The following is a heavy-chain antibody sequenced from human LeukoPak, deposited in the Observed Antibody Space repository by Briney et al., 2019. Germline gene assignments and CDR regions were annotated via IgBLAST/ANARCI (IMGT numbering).Heavy chain of an antibody. J-gene: IGHJ6*02. D-gene: IGHD3-10*01. CDR2: LSGSGGNT. V-gene: IGHV3-23*01. CDR1: GFTFSSYA. Sequence: PGGSLRLSCAASGFTFSSYAMSWVRQAPGKALEWVSGLSGSGGNTIYADSVKGRFTISRDNSKNTMFLQMNSLRAEDTAVYYCARVEGFGGLRNYYYGMDVWGQGTTVTVSS. CDR3: ARVEGFGGLRNYYYGMDV.